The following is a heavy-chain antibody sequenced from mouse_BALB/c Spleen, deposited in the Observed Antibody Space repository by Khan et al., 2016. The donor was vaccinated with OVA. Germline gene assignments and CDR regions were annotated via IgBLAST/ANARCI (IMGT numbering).Heavy chain of an antibody. CDR2: INPTSGYT. Sequence: QVQLQQSGTELVKPGASVKLSCKASGYTFTTYWMHWVKQRSGQGLEWIGYINPTSGYTDYNEKFKDKATLTADKSSSTAYMQLSSLTSEDSAVYCCARGKIDYWGQGTTLTVSS. J-gene: IGHJ2*01. CDR3: ARGKIDY. CDR1: GYTFTTYW. V-gene: IGHV1-7*01. D-gene: IGHD2-1*01.